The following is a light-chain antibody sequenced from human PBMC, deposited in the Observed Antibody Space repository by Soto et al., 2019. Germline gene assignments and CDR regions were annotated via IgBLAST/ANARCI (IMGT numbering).Light chain of an antibody. CDR2: LNSDGSH. J-gene: IGLJ3*02. CDR3: QTWGTGIWV. Sequence: QSVLTQSPSASASLGASGNLTCTLSSGHSSYAIAWHQQQPEKGPRYLMKLNSDGSHSKGDGIPDRFSGSSSGAERYLTISSLQSEDEADYYCQTWGTGIWVFGGGTKLTVL. CDR1: SGHSSYA. V-gene: IGLV4-69*01.